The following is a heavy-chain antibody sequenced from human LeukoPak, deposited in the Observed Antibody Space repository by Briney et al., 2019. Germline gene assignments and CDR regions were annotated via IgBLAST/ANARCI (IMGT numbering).Heavy chain of an antibody. J-gene: IGHJ6*03. D-gene: IGHD3-16*01. CDR3: ARGPFVLKGSDLGAPDYYYYYYMDA. Sequence: ASVKVSCKASGYTFTSYGISWVRQAPGQGLEWMGWISAYNGNTNYAQKLQGRVTMTTDTSTSTAYMELRSLRSDDTAVYYCARGPFVLKGSDLGAPDYYYYYYMDAWGKGTTVTISS. CDR1: GYTFTSYG. V-gene: IGHV1-18*01. CDR2: ISAYNGNT.